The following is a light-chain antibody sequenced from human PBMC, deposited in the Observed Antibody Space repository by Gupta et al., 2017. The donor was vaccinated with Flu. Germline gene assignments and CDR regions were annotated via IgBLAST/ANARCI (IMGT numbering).Light chain of an antibody. CDR1: RSRRRY. CDR3: KQILRDPLT. V-gene: IGKV1-9*01. CDR2: EIS. Sequence: SCRAAAVVDRVTIHCRASRSRRRYLAGYLQKPGKAPHLLIYEISTLPSGVSARFSGSGSGTEFTLKISRVETEDVGTYYCKQILRDPLTFGGGTKVEIK. J-gene: IGKJ4*01.